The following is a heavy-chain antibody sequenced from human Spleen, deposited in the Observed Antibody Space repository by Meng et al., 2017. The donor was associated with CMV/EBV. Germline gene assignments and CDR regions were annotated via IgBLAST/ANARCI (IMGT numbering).Heavy chain of an antibody. CDR3: ARVILPSFFDFWSGYLEAGEYFFDY. CDR1: GFTFDYFW. Sequence: GESLKISCAASGFTFDYFWMTWVRQAPGKGLEWVANIKGDGSEKYYVDSVKGRFVLSRDNTKNSVNLQMNYLRDEDTAMYYCARVILPSFFDFWSGYLEAGEYFFDYWGQGTLVTVSS. CDR2: IKGDGSEK. V-gene: IGHV3-7*01. J-gene: IGHJ4*02. D-gene: IGHD3-3*01.